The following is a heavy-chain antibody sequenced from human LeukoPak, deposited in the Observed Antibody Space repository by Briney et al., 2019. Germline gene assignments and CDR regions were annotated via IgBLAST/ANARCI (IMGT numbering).Heavy chain of an antibody. V-gene: IGHV3-48*01. CDR3: ATDPPRSVAQVLDRAYHRFDS. D-gene: IGHD2-8*02. Sequence: GGSLRLSCAASGFTFSDYDMTWVRQSPGKGLEWLSYMSSSISIMYYADSVKGRFTISRDNAKNSLFLQMNSLRAEDTAIYYCATDPPRSVAQVLDRAYHRFDSWGQGTLVTVSS. CDR2: MSSSISIM. J-gene: IGHJ5*01. CDR1: GFTFSDYD.